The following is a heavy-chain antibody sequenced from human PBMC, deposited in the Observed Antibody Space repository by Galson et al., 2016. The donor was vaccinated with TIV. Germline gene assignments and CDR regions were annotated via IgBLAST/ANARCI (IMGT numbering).Heavy chain of an antibody. J-gene: IGHJ6*02. CDR3: ARCRGDYYYGIDV. CDR2: VYYSGAT. CDR1: GGSISNGDYY. Sequence: ESGPRLLKPSQTLSLTCSVFGGSISNGDYYWTWIRQPPGKGLEWIGYVYYSGATNYNPSLKRRVTLSVDRSTNQFSLGLNSVTAADTAVYSCARCRGDYYYGIDVWGQGTTVTVSS. D-gene: IGHD3-10*01. V-gene: IGHV4-30-4*08.